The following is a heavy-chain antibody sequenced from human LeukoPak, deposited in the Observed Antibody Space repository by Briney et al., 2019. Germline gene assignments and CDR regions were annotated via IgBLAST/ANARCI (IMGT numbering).Heavy chain of an antibody. CDR2: INAGNGNT. Sequence: GASVKVSCKASGYTFTSYAMHWVRQTPGQRLEWMGWINAGNGNTKYSQEFQGRVTITRDTSASTAYMELSSLRSEDMAVYYCATSTRGSYYVYFQHWGQGTLVTVSS. J-gene: IGHJ1*01. D-gene: IGHD1-26*01. V-gene: IGHV1-3*03. CDR3: ATSTRGSYYVYFQH. CDR1: GYTFTSYA.